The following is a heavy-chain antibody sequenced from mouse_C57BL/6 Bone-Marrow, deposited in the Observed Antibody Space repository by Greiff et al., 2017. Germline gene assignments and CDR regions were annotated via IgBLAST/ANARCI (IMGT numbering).Heavy chain of an antibody. D-gene: IGHD2-4*01. V-gene: IGHV1-26*01. CDR3: AREDYDRGNAMDY. J-gene: IGHJ4*01. Sequence: VQLQQSGPELVKPGASVKISCKASGYTFTDYYMNWVKQSHGKSLEWIGDINPNNGGTSYNQKFKGKATLTVDKSSSTAYRELRSLTSEDSAVYYWAREDYDRGNAMDYWGQGTSVTVSS. CDR2: INPNNGGT. CDR1: GYTFTDYY.